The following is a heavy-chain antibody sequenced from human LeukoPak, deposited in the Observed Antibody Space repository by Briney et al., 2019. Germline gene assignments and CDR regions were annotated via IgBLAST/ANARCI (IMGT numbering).Heavy chain of an antibody. Sequence: GGSLRLSCAASGFTFSSYGMHWVRQAPGQGLEWMGKINPSGGSTSYAQKFQGRVTMTRDTSTSTVYMELSSLRSEDTAVYYCARGKAVAATNWFDPWGQGTLVTVSS. J-gene: IGHJ5*02. CDR2: INPSGGST. V-gene: IGHV1-46*01. CDR1: GFTFSSYG. D-gene: IGHD6-19*01. CDR3: ARGKAVAATNWFDP.